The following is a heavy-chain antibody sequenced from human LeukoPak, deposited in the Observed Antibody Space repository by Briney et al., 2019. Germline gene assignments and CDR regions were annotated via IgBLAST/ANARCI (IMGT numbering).Heavy chain of an antibody. CDR3: ARDRRQLGAYYYYYMDV. CDR2: INPNSGDT. CDR1: GYTFTGHY. V-gene: IGHV1-2*02. J-gene: IGHJ6*03. Sequence: GASVKVSCKASGYTFTGHYMHWVRQAPGQGLEWMGWINPNSGDTNYAQKFQGRITMTRDTSLNTAYVELNRLRSDDTAVYYCARDRRQLGAYYYYYMDVWGKGTTVTVSS. D-gene: IGHD1-26*01.